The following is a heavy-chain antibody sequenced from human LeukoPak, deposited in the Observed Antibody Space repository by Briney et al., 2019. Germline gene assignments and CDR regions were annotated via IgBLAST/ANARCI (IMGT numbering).Heavy chain of an antibody. CDR3: ARESITGHRDFDY. V-gene: IGHV3-21*01. Sequence: PGGSLRLSCAASGFTFSSYSMNWVRQAPGKGLEWVSSISSSSSYIYYADSVKGRFTISRDNAKNSLYLQMNSLRAEDTAVYFCARESITGHRDFDYWGQGTLITVSS. CDR1: GFTFSSYS. D-gene: IGHD1-20*01. J-gene: IGHJ4*02. CDR2: ISSSSSYI.